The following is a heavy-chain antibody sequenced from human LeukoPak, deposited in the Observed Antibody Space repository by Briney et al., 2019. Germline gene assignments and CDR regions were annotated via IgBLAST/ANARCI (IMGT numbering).Heavy chain of an antibody. CDR3: ARGYSAWQGDAFDI. V-gene: IGHV4-38-2*02. CDR1: GYSISSGYY. Sequence: ASETLSLTCTVSGYSISSGYYWGWIRQPPGKGLEWIGSIYHGGSTYYNPSLKSRVTISVDTSKNQFSLKLSSVTAADTAVYYCARGYSAWQGDAFDIWGQGTMVTVSS. CDR2: IYHGGST. D-gene: IGHD3-16*02. J-gene: IGHJ3*02.